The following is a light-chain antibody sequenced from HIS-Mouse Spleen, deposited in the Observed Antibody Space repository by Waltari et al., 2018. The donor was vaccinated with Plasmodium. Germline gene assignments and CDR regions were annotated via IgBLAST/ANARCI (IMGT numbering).Light chain of an antibody. V-gene: IGLV3-10*01. CDR3: YSTDSSGNHRV. Sequence: SYELTQPPSVSVSPGQTARNTCSGDALPKKYAYWYRQKSGQAPVLVIYEDSNRPSGIPERFSGSSSGTMATLTISGAQVEDEADYYCYSTDSSGNHRVFGGGTKLTVL. CDR1: ALPKKY. J-gene: IGLJ3*02. CDR2: EDS.